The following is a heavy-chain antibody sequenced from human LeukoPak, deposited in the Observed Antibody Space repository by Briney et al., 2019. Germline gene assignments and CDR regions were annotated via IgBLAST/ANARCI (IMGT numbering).Heavy chain of an antibody. CDR2: FYHSGSA. CDR1: SYFFNSGYY. CDR3: ASNILTGYDAFDM. Sequence: PSETLSLTCTVSSYFFNSGYYWGWIRQPPGKGLEWIGSFYHSGSAYYNPSLKSRVTISVDTSKNQFSLKLSSVTAADTAVYYCASNILTGYDAFDMWGQGTMVTVSS. D-gene: IGHD3-9*01. J-gene: IGHJ3*02. V-gene: IGHV4-38-2*02.